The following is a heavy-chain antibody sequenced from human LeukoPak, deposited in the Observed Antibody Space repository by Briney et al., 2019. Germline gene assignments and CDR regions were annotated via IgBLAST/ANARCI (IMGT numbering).Heavy chain of an antibody. CDR1: GFTFGDYA. D-gene: IGHD4-23*01. Sequence: PGGSLRLSCTASGFTFGDYALSWFRQAPGKGLEWLSFIRSKDHGGTTEYAASVNGRFTISRDDSNGIAYLQMNSLIIEDTAVYFCTRDPHYYHGNPHDFWGQGTRVTVSS. CDR3: TRDPHYYHGNPHDF. V-gene: IGHV3-49*03. CDR2: IRSKDHGGTT. J-gene: IGHJ4*02.